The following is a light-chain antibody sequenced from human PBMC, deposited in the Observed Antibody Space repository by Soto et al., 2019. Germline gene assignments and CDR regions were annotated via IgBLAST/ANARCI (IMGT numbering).Light chain of an antibody. J-gene: IGKJ2*01. Sequence: EIVLTQSPGTLSLSPGDRATLFCRASQSVSRSYLAWYQQKPGQAPRLLIYGASSRATGIPDRFSGIGSGTDFTLTIRRLEPGDSAVYYCQQYGTSPLMYTFGQGTKLEIK. CDR3: QQYGTSPLMYT. CDR1: QSVSRSY. V-gene: IGKV3-20*01. CDR2: GAS.